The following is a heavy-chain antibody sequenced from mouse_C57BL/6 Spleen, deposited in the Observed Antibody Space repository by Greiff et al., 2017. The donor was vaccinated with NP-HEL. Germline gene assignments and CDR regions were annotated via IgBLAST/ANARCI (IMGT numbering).Heavy chain of an antibody. CDR1: GYTFTDYE. CDR3: TREGNYCGSSYWFAY. CDR2: IDPETGGT. D-gene: IGHD1-1*01. V-gene: IGHV1-15*01. J-gene: IGHJ3*01. Sequence: VQLQQSGAELVRPGASVTLSCKASGYTFTDYEMHWVKQTPVHGLEWIGAIDPETGGTAYNQKFKGKAILTADKSSSTAYMELRSLTSEDSAVYYCTREGNYCGSSYWFAYWGQGTLVTVSA.